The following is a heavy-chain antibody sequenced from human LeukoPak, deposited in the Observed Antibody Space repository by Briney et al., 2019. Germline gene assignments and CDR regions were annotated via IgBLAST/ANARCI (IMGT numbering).Heavy chain of an antibody. Sequence: SETLSLTCAVYGGSFSGYYWSWIRQPPGKGLEWIGEINHSGSTNYNPSLKSRVTISVDTSKNQFSLKLSSVTAADTAVYYCARVRLDYYDSSGYPVGAFDIWGQGTMVTVS. CDR3: ARVRLDYYDSSGYPVGAFDI. D-gene: IGHD3-22*01. CDR2: INHSGST. V-gene: IGHV4-34*01. J-gene: IGHJ3*02. CDR1: GGSFSGYY.